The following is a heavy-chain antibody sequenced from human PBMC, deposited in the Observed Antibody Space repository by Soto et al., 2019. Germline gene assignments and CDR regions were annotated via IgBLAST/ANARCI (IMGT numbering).Heavy chain of an antibody. J-gene: IGHJ5*02. CDR2: LYYSGNT. CDR1: GVSISSSSYY. D-gene: IGHD2-2*01. CDR3: ARHGGGSPDIVVVPAARFDP. V-gene: IGHV4-39*01. Sequence: SEPLSLTCPVSGVSISSSSYYWGWIRQPPGKGLEWIGSLYYSGNTYYNPSLKSRVTISVDTSKNQFSLKLSSVTAADTAVYYCARHGGGSPDIVVVPAARFDPWGQGTLVTVSS.